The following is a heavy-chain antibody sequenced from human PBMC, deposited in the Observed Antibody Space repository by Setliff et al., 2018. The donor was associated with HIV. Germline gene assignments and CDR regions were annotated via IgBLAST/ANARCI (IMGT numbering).Heavy chain of an antibody. CDR1: GFTFDDYG. Sequence: GGSLRLSCAASGFTFDDYGMSWVRQVPGKGLEWVSSINWNGGGTDYADSVKGRFTISRDNSKNTLYLQVNSLRPEDTAVYYCASARIPTGGTSTSFDYWGQGTLVTVSS. J-gene: IGHJ4*02. CDR3: ASARIPTGGTSTSFDY. D-gene: IGHD1-1*01. CDR2: INWNGGGT. V-gene: IGHV3-20*04.